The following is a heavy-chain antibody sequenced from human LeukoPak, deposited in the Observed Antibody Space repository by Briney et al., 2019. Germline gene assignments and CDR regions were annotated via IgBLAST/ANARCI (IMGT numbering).Heavy chain of an antibody. D-gene: IGHD3-3*01. CDR3: ARHASYDHYYSYYYMDV. V-gene: IGHV4-38-2*01. CDR1: GYSISSGYY. CDR2: IYHSGST. J-gene: IGHJ6*03. Sequence: PSETLSLTCAVSGYSISSGYYWGWIRQPPLKGLEWIGSIYHSGSTSYNPSLNRRVTISLATSQTPFSLKLSSVTAADTAVYYCARHASYDHYYSYYYMDVWGRGTTVTVSS.